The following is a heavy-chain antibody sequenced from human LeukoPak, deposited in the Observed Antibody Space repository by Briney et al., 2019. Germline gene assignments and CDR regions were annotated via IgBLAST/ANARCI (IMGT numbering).Heavy chain of an antibody. J-gene: IGHJ4*02. CDR2: IIPIFGTA. V-gene: IGHV1-69*13. Sequence: VKVSCKASGGTFSSYAISWVRQAPGQGLEWMGGIIPIFGTANYAQKFQGRVTITADESTSTAYMELSSLRSEDTAVYYCARDAAWTRDGYNYLAQYFDYWGQGTLVTVSS. CDR1: GGTFSSYA. CDR3: ARDAAWTRDGYNYLAQYFDY. D-gene: IGHD5-24*01.